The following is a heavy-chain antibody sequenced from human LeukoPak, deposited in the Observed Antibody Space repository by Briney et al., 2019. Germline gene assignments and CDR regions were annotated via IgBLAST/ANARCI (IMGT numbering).Heavy chain of an antibody. J-gene: IGHJ6*02. Sequence: SSETLSLTCTVSGVSISSGGYYWSWIRQHPGKGLEWIGYIYYSGSTYYNPSLKSRVTISVDTSKNQFSLKLSSVTAADTAVYYCARGIGYDFWSGYYTGPLYYYYGMDVWGQGTTVTVSS. D-gene: IGHD3-3*01. V-gene: IGHV4-31*03. CDR3: ARGIGYDFWSGYYTGPLYYYYGMDV. CDR1: GVSISSGGYY. CDR2: IYYSGST.